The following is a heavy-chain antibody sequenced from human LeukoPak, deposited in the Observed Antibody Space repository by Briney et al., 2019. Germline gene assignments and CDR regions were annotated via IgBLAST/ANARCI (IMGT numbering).Heavy chain of an antibody. J-gene: IGHJ4*02. CDR3: MNNWFDYTGYFYFDY. Sequence: GASVKVSCKASGHTFTGFSMHWVRQAPGQGLEWMGSIDPSGGTGYAQKFQGRVTMTRDTPMSTAYMELSSLRSDDTAVYYCMNNWFDYTGYFYFDYWGQGTLVTVSS. D-gene: IGHD2-8*02. CDR1: GHTFTGFS. V-gene: IGHV1-2*02. CDR2: IDPSGGT.